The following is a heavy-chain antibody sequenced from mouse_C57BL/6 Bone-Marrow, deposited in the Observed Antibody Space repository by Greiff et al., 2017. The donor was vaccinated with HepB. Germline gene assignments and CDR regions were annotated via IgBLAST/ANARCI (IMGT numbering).Heavy chain of an antibody. CDR3: ARGIYYDYDRYFDV. D-gene: IGHD2-4*01. Sequence: EVKVEESGPGLVKPSQSLSLTCSVTGYSITSGYNWNWIRQFPGNKLEWMGYISYDGSNNYNPSLKNRISITRDTSKNQFFLKLNSVTTEDTATYYCARGIYYDYDRYFDVWGTGTTVTVSS. V-gene: IGHV3-6*01. J-gene: IGHJ1*03. CDR1: GYSITSGYN. CDR2: ISYDGSN.